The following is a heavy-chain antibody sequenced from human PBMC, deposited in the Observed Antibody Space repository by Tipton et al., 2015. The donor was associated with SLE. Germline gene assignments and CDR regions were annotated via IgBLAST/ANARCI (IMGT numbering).Heavy chain of an antibody. V-gene: IGHV4-39*07. CDR2: IYYSGST. D-gene: IGHD2-21*01. CDR1: GGSISRYY. CDR3: ARAGGGDSNWFDP. Sequence: LRLSCTVSGGSISRYYWSWIRQPPGKGLEWIGSIYYSGSTYYNPSLKSRVTISVDTSKNQFSLKLSSVTAADTAVYYCARAGGGDSNWFDPWGQGTLVTVSS. J-gene: IGHJ5*02.